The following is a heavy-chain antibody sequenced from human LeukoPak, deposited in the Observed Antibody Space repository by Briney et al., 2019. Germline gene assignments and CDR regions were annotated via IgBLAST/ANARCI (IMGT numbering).Heavy chain of an antibody. J-gene: IGHJ4*02. CDR2: IFPSGGEI. Sequence: GGSLRLSCAASGFTFSTFAMIWVRQPPGKGLEWVSSIFPSGGEIHYADSVRGRFTISRDNSKSTLSLRMNSLRAEDTAIYYCATYRQVLLPFESWGQGTLVTVSS. CDR1: GFTFSTFA. D-gene: IGHD2-8*02. CDR3: ATYRQVLLPFES. V-gene: IGHV3-23*01.